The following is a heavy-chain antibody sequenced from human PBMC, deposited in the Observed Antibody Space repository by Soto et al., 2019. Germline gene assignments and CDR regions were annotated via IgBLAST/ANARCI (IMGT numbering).Heavy chain of an antibody. J-gene: IGHJ4*02. CDR3: AREGWLHTHRGFDY. CDR1: GGSVSDGIYY. Sequence: SETLSLTCTVSGGSVSDGIYYWSWIRQPPGKGLEWIGYIHYTGNTNYNPSLNPSLKSRLTISVETSKNQFFLKLTSVTAADTAVYFCAREGWLHTHRGFDYWGQGIPVTVSS. D-gene: IGHD5-18*01. CDR2: IHYTGNT. V-gene: IGHV4-61*01.